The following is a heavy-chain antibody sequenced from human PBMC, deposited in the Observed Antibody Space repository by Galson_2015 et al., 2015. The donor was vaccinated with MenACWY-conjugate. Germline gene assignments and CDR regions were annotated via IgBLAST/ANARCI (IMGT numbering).Heavy chain of an antibody. D-gene: IGHD5-18*01. V-gene: IGHV3-21*01. J-gene: IGHJ6*02. CDR3: ARGRRAGAGEQLWVRARYYYYGMDV. CDR1: GFTFSSYS. CDR2: ISSSSSYI. Sequence: SLRLSCAASGFTFSSYSMNWVRQAPGKGLEWVSSISSSSSYIYYADSVKGRFTISRDNAKNSLYLQMNSLRAEDTAVYYCARGRRAGAGEQLWVRARYYYYGMDVWGQGTTVTVSS.